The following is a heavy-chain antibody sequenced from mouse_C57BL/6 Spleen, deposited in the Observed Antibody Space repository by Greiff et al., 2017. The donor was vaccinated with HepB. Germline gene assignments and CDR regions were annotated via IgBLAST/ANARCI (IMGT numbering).Heavy chain of an antibody. D-gene: IGHD1-1*01. CDR1: GYTFPDYE. CDR3: TSYYYGSSPDY. Sequence: VQLQESGAELVRPGASVTLSCKASGYTFPDYEMHWVKQTPLHGLEWIGAINPETGGTAYNQKFKGKAILTADKSSSTAYMERRSLTSEDSAVYYCTSYYYGSSPDYWGQGTTLTVSS. V-gene: IGHV1-15*01. CDR2: INPETGGT. J-gene: IGHJ2*01.